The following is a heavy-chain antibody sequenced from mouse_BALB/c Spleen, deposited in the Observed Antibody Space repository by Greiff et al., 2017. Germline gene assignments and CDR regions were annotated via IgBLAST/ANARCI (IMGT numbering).Heavy chain of an antibody. D-gene: IGHD2-10*02. J-gene: IGHJ4*01. CDR1: GFTFSSFG. CDR3: ATEYGNYYAMDY. CDR2: ISSGSSTI. Sequence: DVKLVESGGGLVQPGGSRKLSCAASGFTFSSFGMHWVRQAPEKGLEWVAYISSGSSTIYYADTVKGRFTISRDNPKNTLFLQMTSLRSEDTAMYYCATEYGNYYAMDYWGQGTSVTVSS. V-gene: IGHV5-17*02.